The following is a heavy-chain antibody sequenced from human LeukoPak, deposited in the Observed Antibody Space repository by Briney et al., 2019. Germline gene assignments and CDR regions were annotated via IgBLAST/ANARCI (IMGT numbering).Heavy chain of an antibody. Sequence: GGSLRLSCAASGFTFNMYWMTSVRQAPGKGLESVAYINKDGSDKYYVDSVKGRFTVSRDNAKNSLYLQMNSLRAEDTAVYYCARDAGYGGNSDYWGQGTLVTVSS. CDR2: INKDGSDK. CDR3: ARDAGYGGNSDY. CDR1: GFTFNMYW. D-gene: IGHD4-23*01. J-gene: IGHJ4*02. V-gene: IGHV3-7*01.